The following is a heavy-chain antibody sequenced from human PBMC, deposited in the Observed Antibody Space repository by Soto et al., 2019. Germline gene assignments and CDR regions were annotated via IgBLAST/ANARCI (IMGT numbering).Heavy chain of an antibody. CDR1: GYTFTSYY. Sequence: ASVKVSCKASGYTFTSYYMHWVRQAPGQGLEWMGIINPSGGSTSYAQKFQGRVTMTRDTSTSTVYMELSSLRSEDTAVYYCARDLSAAPLGLYCSGGSCYGWFDPWGQGTLVTVSS. D-gene: IGHD2-15*01. CDR2: INPSGGST. CDR3: ARDLSAAPLGLYCSGGSCYGWFDP. V-gene: IGHV1-46*01. J-gene: IGHJ5*02.